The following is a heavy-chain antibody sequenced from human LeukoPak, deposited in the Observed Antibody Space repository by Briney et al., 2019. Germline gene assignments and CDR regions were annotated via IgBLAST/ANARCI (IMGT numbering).Heavy chain of an antibody. J-gene: IGHJ4*02. Sequence: GGSLRLSCAASGXTFSTYWMHWVRQAPGKGLVWVSRITSDGSITSYADSVKGRFTTSRDNAKNTLFLQMNSLRDEDTAVYYCARDTMATSGDFDYWGQGTLVTVSS. CDR3: ARDTMATSGDFDY. V-gene: IGHV3-74*01. CDR2: ITSDGSIT. CDR1: GXTFSTYW. D-gene: IGHD3-10*01.